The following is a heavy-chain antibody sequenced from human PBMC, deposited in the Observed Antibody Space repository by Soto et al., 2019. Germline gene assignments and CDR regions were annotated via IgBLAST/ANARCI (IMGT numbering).Heavy chain of an antibody. V-gene: IGHV1-69*01. Sequence: QVQLVQSGAEVKQPGSSVKVSCKASGGSFSNFVISWVRQAPGQGLEWMGGIIPNFGTTNYAQKFQGKVTSTEDENTRTAFLELSGLTSEDTSVYYCARAVGGEAKVLYWGQGTLVTVSS. J-gene: IGHJ4*02. CDR2: IIPNFGTT. CDR3: ARAVGGEAKVLY. D-gene: IGHD3-16*01. CDR1: GGSFSNFV.